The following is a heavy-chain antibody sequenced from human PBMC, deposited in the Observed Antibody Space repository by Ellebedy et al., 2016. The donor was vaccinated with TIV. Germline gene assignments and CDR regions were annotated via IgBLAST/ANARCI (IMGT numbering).Heavy chain of an antibody. D-gene: IGHD6-6*01. J-gene: IGHJ6*02. CDR2: IVPIFGTT. CDR3: ARGSLVAEYGMDV. V-gene: IGHV1-69*13. CDR1: GGTYSSSP. Sequence: AASVKVSCKASGGTYSSSPISWVRQAPGQGLEWMGGIVPIFGTTNYAQKFQGKITVSADESTTTVYLEARSLKSEDTAVYYCARGSLVAEYGMDVWGQGTTVTVS.